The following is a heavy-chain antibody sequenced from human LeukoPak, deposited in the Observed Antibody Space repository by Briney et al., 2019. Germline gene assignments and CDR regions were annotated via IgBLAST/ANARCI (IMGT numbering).Heavy chain of an antibody. CDR3: ASTVGASFDY. CDR1: GGSISSYY. V-gene: IGHV4-59*01. D-gene: IGHD1-26*01. Sequence: SETLSLTCTVSGGSISSYYWSWIRQPPGKGLEWIGYIYYSGSTNYNPSLKSRVTISVDTSKNQFSLKLSSVTAADTAVYYCASTVGASFDYWGQRTLVTVSS. CDR2: IYYSGST. J-gene: IGHJ4*02.